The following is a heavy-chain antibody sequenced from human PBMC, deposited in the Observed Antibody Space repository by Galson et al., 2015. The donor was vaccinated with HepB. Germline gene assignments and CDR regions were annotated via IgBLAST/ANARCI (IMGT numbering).Heavy chain of an antibody. D-gene: IGHD1-26*01. CDR3: ARGLGAGGTFDI. Sequence: QSGAEVKKPGESLRISCKASGYTFTSYDINWVRQATGQGLEWMGWMNPNSGNTGYAQKFQGRVTRTRNTSISTAYMELSSLRSEDTAVYYCARGLGAGGTFDIWGQGTMVTVSS. J-gene: IGHJ3*02. CDR2: MNPNSGNT. V-gene: IGHV1-8*01. CDR1: GYTFTSYD.